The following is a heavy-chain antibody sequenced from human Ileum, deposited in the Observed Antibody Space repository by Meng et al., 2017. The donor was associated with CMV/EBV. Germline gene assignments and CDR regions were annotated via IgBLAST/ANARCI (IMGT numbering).Heavy chain of an antibody. V-gene: IGHV1-46*01. CDR3: ARSHTSSQRYFQH. J-gene: IGHJ1*01. Sequence: KASGYTFSDYYVNWLRQAPGQGLEWMAVINPSGGFAAYTPKFQGRVTVTRDTSTSTLYMELSSLRLEDTATYYCARSHTSSQRYFQHWGQGTLVTVSS. CDR1: GYTFSDYY. CDR2: INPSGGFA. D-gene: IGHD2-2*01.